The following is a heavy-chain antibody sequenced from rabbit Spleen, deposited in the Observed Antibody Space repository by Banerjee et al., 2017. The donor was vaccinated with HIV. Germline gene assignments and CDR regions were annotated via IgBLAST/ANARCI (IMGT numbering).Heavy chain of an antibody. CDR2: INTGSGST. Sequence: QKQLEESGGDLVKPEGSLTLTCTASGFTLSSSYYMCWVRQAPGKGLEWIGCINTGSGSTWYASWVNGRVTISRSTSLNTVTLQLNSLTGADTATYFCARDPIGNIDSTNLWGQGTLVTVS. D-gene: IGHD1-1*01. CDR3: ARDPIGNIDSTNL. V-gene: IGHV1S43*01. J-gene: IGHJ4*01. CDR1: GFTLSSSYY.